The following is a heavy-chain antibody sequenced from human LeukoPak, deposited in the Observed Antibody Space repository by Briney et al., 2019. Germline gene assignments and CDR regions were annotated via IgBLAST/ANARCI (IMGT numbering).Heavy chain of an antibody. CDR2: ISYDGSNK. D-gene: IGHD6-13*01. V-gene: IGHV3-30*05. Sequence: GGSLRLSCAASGFTFSNSWMKWVRQAPGKGLEWVAVISYDGSNKYYADSVKGRFTISRDNSKNTLYLQMNSLRAEGTAVYYCARDRDHPSSYSSSWYDDYWGQGTLVTVSS. CDR3: ARDRDHPSSYSSSWYDDY. CDR1: GFTFSNSW. J-gene: IGHJ4*02.